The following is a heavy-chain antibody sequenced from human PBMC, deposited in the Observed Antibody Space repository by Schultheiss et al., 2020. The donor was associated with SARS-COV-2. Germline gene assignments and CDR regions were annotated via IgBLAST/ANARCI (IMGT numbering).Heavy chain of an antibody. D-gene: IGHD2-15*01. V-gene: IGHV4-30-4*08. J-gene: IGHJ1*01. CDR3: VSTSDIVVAVATT. CDR2: IYYSGST. Sequence: SETLSLTCTVSGGSISSGDYYWSWIRQHPGKGLEWIGYIYYSGSTYYNPPLKSRVTISADTSKNQFSLKLSSVTATDTAVYYCVSTSDIVVAVATTWGQGTLVTVSS. CDR1: GGSISSGDYY.